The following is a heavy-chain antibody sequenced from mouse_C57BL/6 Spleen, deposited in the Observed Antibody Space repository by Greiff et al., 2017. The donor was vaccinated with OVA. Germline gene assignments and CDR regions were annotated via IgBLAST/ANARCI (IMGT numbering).Heavy chain of an antibody. J-gene: IGHJ3*01. D-gene: IGHD1-1*01. CDR3: ANYYGSSYETFAY. CDR1: GYTFTSYW. Sequence: QVQLQQPGAELVKPGASVKLSCKASGYTFTSYWMQWVKQRPGQGLEWIGEIDPSDSYTNYNQKFKGKATLTVDTSSSTAYMQLSSLTSEDSAVYYCANYYGSSYETFAYWGQGTLVTVSA. V-gene: IGHV1-50*01. CDR2: IDPSDSYT.